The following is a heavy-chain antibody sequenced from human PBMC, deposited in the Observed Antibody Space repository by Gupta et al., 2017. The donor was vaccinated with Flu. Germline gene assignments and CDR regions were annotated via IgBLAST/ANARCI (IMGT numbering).Heavy chain of an antibody. CDR1: GFIFSDSA. D-gene: IGHD2-8*01. V-gene: IGHV3-73*01. CDR2: IRSKANSYAT. Sequence: EVQLVESGGGLVQPGGSLQLSCAASGFIFSDSAMHWVRQASGKGLEWVARIRSKANSYATAYAASVKGRFSISRDDSKNTAHLQMNSLKTEDTAVYYCTGSPVYAMDVWGQGTTVTVSS. J-gene: IGHJ6*02. CDR3: TGSPVYAMDV.